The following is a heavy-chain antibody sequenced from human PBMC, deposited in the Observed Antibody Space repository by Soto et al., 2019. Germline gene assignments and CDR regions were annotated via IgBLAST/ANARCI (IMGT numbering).Heavy chain of an antibody. CDR1: GFTFSSYG. CDR3: AREGDRLPFDY. D-gene: IGHD1-26*01. V-gene: IGHV3-33*01. J-gene: IGHJ4*02. CDR2: IWYDGSNK. Sequence: GGSLRLSCAASGFTFSSYGMHWVRQAPGKGLEWVAVIWYDGSNKYYADSVKGRFTISRDNSKNTLYLQMNSLRAEDTAVYYCAREGDRLPFDYWGQGTLVTVSS.